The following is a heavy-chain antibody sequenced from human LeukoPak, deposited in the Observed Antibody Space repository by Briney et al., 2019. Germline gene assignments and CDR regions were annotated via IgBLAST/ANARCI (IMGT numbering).Heavy chain of an antibody. CDR1: GFTFSSYG. CDR2: IWYDGSNK. J-gene: IGHJ4*02. D-gene: IGHD6-13*01. V-gene: IGHV3-33*01. CDR3: ARGIAAAVGNLDY. Sequence: GGSLRLSCAVSGFTFSSYGMHWVRQAPGKGLEWVAVIWYDGSNKYYADSVKGRFTISRDNSKNTLYLQMNSLRAEDTAVYYCARGIAAAVGNLDYWGQGTLVTVSS.